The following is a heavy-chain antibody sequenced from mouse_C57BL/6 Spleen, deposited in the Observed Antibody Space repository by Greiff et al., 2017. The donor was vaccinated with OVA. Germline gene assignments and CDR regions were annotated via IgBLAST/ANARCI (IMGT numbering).Heavy chain of an antibody. CDR1: GYTFTDYE. CDR2: IDPETGGT. V-gene: IGHV1-15*01. D-gene: IGHD2-5*01. Sequence: LQESGAELVRPGASVTLSCKASGYTFTDYEMHWVKQTPVHGLEWIGAIDPETGGTAYNQKFKGKAILTADKSSSTAYMELRSLTSEDSAVYYCTRSHSNNAMDYWGQGTSVTVSS. J-gene: IGHJ4*01. CDR3: TRSHSNNAMDY.